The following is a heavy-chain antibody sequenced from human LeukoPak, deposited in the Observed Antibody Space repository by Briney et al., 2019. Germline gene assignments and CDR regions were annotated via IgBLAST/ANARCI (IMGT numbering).Heavy chain of an antibody. Sequence: SETLSLTCTVSGDSISSGNYYWNWIRQSTGRGLEWIGLIYSSGSAHYNTSFKSRVTISLDTSKNHFSLKLNSVTAADTAVYYCARRFGLWGRGTLVTVSS. CDR2: IYSSGSA. V-gene: IGHV4-61*02. CDR1: GDSISSGNYY. CDR3: ARRFGL. J-gene: IGHJ4*02. D-gene: IGHD3-10*01.